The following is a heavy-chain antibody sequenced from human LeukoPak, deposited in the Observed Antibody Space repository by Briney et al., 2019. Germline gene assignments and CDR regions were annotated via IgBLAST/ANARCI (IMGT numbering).Heavy chain of an antibody. J-gene: IGHJ4*02. Sequence: LETLSLTCTVSGGSISSYYWSWIRQPPGKGLEWIGYIYYSGSTNYNPSLKSRVTISVDTSKNQFSLKLSSVTAADTAVYYCARTDYGVYEDYWGQGTLVTVSS. CDR2: IYYSGST. CDR1: GGSISSYY. V-gene: IGHV4-59*01. D-gene: IGHD4-17*01. CDR3: ARTDYGVYEDY.